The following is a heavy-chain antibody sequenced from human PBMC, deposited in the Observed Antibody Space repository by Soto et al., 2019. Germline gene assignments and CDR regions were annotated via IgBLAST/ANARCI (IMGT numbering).Heavy chain of an antibody. CDR3: ARQQGYVYGSNSLDD. V-gene: IGHV3-73*02. CDR1: GFRVTDSA. Sequence: EVQLVESGGGLVQPGGSLKLSCTASGFRVTDSAMDWVRQAAGKGLEWVGRIRSKGNIHATTYGESVKGRFSISRDESQNMVYLQMNSLKIEDTAVYYCARQQGYVYGSNSLDDCGQGTLDTVSS. J-gene: IGHJ4*02. CDR2: IRSKGNIHAT. D-gene: IGHD3-10*01.